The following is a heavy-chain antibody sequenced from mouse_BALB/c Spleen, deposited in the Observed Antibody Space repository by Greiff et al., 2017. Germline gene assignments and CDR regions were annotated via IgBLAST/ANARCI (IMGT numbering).Heavy chain of an antibody. CDR2: IDPANGNT. Sequence: EVKLQESGAELVKPGASVKLSCTASGFNIKDTYMHWVKQRPEQGLEWIGRIDPANGNTKYDPKFQGKATITADTSSNTAYLQLSSLTSEDTAVYYCARPRQLGLRSWFAYWGQGTLVTVSA. V-gene: IGHV14-3*02. J-gene: IGHJ3*01. D-gene: IGHD3-2*01. CDR1: GFNIKDTY. CDR3: ARPRQLGLRSWFAY.